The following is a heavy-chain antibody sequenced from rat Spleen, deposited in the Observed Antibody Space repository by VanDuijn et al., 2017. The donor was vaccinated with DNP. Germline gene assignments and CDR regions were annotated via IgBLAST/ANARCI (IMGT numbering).Heavy chain of an antibody. D-gene: IGHD4-3*01. J-gene: IGHJ2*01. Sequence: EVQLVESGGGLVQPGRSLKLSCAASGFTFSNYDMAWVRQAPTKGLEWVASITKSGSSSDYRDSVKGRFTVPSDNAKSTLYLQMDSLRSEDTATYYCARRYNSGRGYFDYWGQGVMVTVSS. CDR1: GFTFSNYD. CDR3: ARRYNSGRGYFDY. V-gene: IGHV5-25*01. CDR2: ITKSGSSS.